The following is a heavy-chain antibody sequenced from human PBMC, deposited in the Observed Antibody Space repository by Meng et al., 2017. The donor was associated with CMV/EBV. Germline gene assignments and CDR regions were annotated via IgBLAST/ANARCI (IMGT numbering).Heavy chain of an antibody. CDR1: GFTFSSYA. CDR3: AKDSVVFRYGSGSYPYFDY. J-gene: IGHJ4*02. CDR2: ISYDGSNK. V-gene: IGHV3-30*04. D-gene: IGHD3-10*01. Sequence: GESLKISCAASGFTFSSYAMHWVRQAPGEGLEWVAVISYDGSNKYYADSVKGRFTISRDNSKNTLYLQMNSLRAEDTAVYYCAKDSVVFRYGSGSYPYFDYWGQGTLVTVSS.